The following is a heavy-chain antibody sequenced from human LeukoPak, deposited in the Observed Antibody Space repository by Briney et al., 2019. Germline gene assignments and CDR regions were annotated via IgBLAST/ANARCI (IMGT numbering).Heavy chain of an antibody. J-gene: IGHJ6*03. V-gene: IGHV3-30*04. CDR1: EFTFISYT. Sequence: PGGSLRLSCAASEFTFISYTVHWVRQAPGKGLEWVALISYDGSYKYYADSVKGRFTISRDNSKNTLYLQMKSLRTEDTAVYYCAKDRCSNGIGCLYYYMDVWGKGTMVTISS. CDR3: AKDRCSNGIGCLYYYMDV. CDR2: ISYDGSYK. D-gene: IGHD2-8*01.